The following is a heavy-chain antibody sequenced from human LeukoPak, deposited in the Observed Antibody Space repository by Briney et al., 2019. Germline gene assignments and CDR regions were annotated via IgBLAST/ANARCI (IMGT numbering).Heavy chain of an antibody. Sequence: SETLSLTCAVSGGSISSSNWWSWVRQPPGKGLEWIGEIYHSGSTNYNPSLKSRVTISVDKSKNQFSLKLSSVTAADTAVYYCARDRTPQYNWNGRFDPWGQGTLVTVSS. CDR1: GGSISSSNW. CDR2: IYHSGST. CDR3: ARDRTPQYNWNGRFDP. D-gene: IGHD1-20*01. V-gene: IGHV4-4*02. J-gene: IGHJ5*02.